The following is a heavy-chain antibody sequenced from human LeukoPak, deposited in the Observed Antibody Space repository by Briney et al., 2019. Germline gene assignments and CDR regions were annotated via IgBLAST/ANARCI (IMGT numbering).Heavy chain of an antibody. CDR3: AKTSGWPYYFDY. J-gene: IGHJ4*02. CDR2: ISGSGGTT. Sequence: PGGSLRLSCAASGFTFRSYAMSWVRQAPGKGLEWDSAISGSGGTTYYADSVKGRFTISRDNSKNTLYLQMNSLRAEDTALYYCAKTSGWPYYFDYWGQGTLVTVSS. D-gene: IGHD6-19*01. CDR1: GFTFRSYA. V-gene: IGHV3-23*01.